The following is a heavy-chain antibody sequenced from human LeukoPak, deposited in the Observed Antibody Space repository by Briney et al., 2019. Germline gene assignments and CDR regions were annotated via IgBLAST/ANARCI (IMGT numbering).Heavy chain of an antibody. CDR3: AKDRSAMVTHSPVY. J-gene: IGHJ4*02. CDR2: ISGSGGST. V-gene: IGHV3-23*01. D-gene: IGHD5-18*01. CDR1: GFTFSSYA. Sequence: PGGSLRLSCAASGFTFSSYAMSWVRQAPGKGLEWVSAISGSGGSTYYADSVKGRFTISRDNFKNTLYLQMNSLRAEDTAVYYCAKDRSAMVTHSPVYWGQGTLVTVSS.